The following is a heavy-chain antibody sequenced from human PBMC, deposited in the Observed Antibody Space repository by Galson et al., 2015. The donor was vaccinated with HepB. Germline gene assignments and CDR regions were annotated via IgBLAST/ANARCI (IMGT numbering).Heavy chain of an antibody. D-gene: IGHD3-10*01. CDR2: INTKTGGT. CDR1: GYSFTGQY. CDR3: ARDQAPTKSYYYGSGRPQTGFDD. V-gene: IGHV1-2*06. J-gene: IGHJ4*02. Sequence: SCKASGYSFTGQYIHWVRQAPGQGLEWMGRINTKTGGTKHLQNFQGRVTMTRDTSINTAYMELTNLTSDDTAVYYCARDQAPTKSYYYGSGRPQTGFDDWGQGTLVTVSS.